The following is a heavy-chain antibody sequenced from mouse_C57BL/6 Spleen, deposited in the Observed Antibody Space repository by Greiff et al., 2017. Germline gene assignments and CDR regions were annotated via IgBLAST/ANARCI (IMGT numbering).Heavy chain of an antibody. D-gene: IGHD2-4*01. V-gene: IGHV5-15*01. CDR2: ISNLAYSI. CDR1: GFTFSDYG. J-gene: IGHJ4*01. CDR3: ARSYDYDGAMDY. Sequence: EVMLVESGGGLVQPGGSLKLSCAASGFTFSDYGMAWVRQAPRKGPEWVAFISNLAYSIYYADTVTGRFTISRENAKNTLSLEMSSLRSEDTAMYYCARSYDYDGAMDYWGQGTSVTVSS.